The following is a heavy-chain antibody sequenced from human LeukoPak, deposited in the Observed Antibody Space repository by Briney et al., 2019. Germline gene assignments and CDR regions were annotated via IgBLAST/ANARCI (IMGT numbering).Heavy chain of an antibody. CDR2: IYYSGST. V-gene: IGHV4-59*01. D-gene: IGHD5-12*01. J-gene: IGHJ3*02. Sequence: SETLSLTCTVSGGSISSYYWSWIRQPPGKGLEWIGYIYYSGSTNYNPSLKRRVTISVDTSKNQFSLKLSSVTAADTAVYYCAREGHSGYGDAFDIWGQGTMVTVSS. CDR1: GGSISSYY. CDR3: AREGHSGYGDAFDI.